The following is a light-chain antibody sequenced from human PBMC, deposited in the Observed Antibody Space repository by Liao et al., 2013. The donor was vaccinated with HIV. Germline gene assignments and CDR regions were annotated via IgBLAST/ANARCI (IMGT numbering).Light chain of an antibody. CDR2: QDS. J-gene: IGLJ2*01. CDR1: KLVDTY. CDR3: QAWDSNTAF. Sequence: SYELTQPPSVSVSPGQTATITCSGHKLVDTYACWYQQRPGQSPVLVIYQDSQRPSGIPERFSGSKSGNTATLSITETQPMDEADYYCQAWDSNTAFFGGGTKLTVL. V-gene: IGLV3-1*01.